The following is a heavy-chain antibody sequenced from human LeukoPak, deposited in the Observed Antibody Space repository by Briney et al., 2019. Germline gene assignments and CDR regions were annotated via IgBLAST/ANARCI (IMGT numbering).Heavy chain of an antibody. CDR2: ISYDGSSK. J-gene: IGHJ5*02. D-gene: IGHD1-7*01. CDR3: AKHYNWNYKNWLDP. CDR1: GFTFSSYA. Sequence: AGGSLRLSCAASGFTFSSYAMHWVRQAPGKGLEWVAVISYDGSSKYYADSVKGRFTISRDNSNNTLYLQMNSLRAEDTAVYYCAKHYNWNYKNWLDPWGQGTLVTVSS. V-gene: IGHV3-30-3*02.